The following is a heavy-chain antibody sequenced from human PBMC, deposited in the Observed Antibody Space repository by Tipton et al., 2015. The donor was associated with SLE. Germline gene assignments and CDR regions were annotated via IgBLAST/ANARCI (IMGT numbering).Heavy chain of an antibody. Sequence: LRLSCTVSGASISSHYWNWIRQSPGKGLEWIGSIYNSGSTYYNASLKSRVTISVDTSKNQFSLKLTSLTAADTAVYYCARTYYHFDYWGQGTLVTVSS. J-gene: IGHJ4*02. V-gene: IGHV4-59*05. CDR2: IYNSGST. D-gene: IGHD3-22*01. CDR3: ARTYYHFDY. CDR1: GASISSHY.